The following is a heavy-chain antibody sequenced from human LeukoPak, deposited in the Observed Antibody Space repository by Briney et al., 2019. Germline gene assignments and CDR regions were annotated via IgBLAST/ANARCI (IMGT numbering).Heavy chain of an antibody. D-gene: IGHD3-22*01. J-gene: IGHJ6*02. CDR1: GGSFSGYY. CDR2: INHSGST. CDR3: AREFYYDSSGYYYRYYYYGMDV. V-gene: IGHV4-34*01. Sequence: SETLSLTCAVYGGSFSGYYWSWIRQPPGKGLEWIGEINHSGSTNYNPSLKSRVTISVDTSKNKFSLKLSSVTAADTAVYYCAREFYYDSSGYYYRYYYYGMDVWGQGTTVTVSS.